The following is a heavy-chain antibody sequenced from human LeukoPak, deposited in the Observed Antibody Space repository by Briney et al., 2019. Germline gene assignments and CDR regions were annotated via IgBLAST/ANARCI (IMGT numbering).Heavy chain of an antibody. Sequence: GRSLRLSCAASGFTFSTYGMHWVHQAPGKGLEWVAVISYDGSNEYYADSVKGRFTISRDNSKNTLYPQMSSLRAEDTAVYYCAKEFNRGLPDYWGQGTLVTVPS. CDR2: ISYDGSNE. J-gene: IGHJ4*02. D-gene: IGHD2-21*01. CDR1: GFTFSTYG. CDR3: AKEFNRGLPDY. V-gene: IGHV3-30*18.